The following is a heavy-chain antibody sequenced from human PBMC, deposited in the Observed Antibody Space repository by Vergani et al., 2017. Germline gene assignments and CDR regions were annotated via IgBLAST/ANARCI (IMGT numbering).Heavy chain of an antibody. CDR2: ISGRGASI. CDR1: GFPFSSYA. V-gene: IGHV3-23*01. Sequence: VQLLESGGGLVQLGGSLELSCAAPGFPFSSYALSWVRQAPGKGLEWVSAISGRGASIYYADSVKGRFTISRDNSKNTLYLQMNSLRAEDTAVYYCAKDQVFLAVGATTFDYWGQGTLVTVSS. J-gene: IGHJ4*02. D-gene: IGHD1-26*01. CDR3: AKDQVFLAVGATTFDY.